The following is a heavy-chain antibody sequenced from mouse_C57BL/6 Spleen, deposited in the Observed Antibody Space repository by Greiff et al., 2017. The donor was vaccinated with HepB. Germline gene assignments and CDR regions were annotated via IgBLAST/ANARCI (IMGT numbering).Heavy chain of an antibody. V-gene: IGHV1-26*01. CDR3: AREFPDYYGSSPYYFDY. D-gene: IGHD1-1*01. Sequence: EVQLQQSGPELVKPGASVKISCKASGYTFTDYYMNWVKQSHGKSLEWIGDINPNNGGTSYNQKFKGKATLTVDKSSSTAYMELRSLTSEDSAVYYCAREFPDYYGSSPYYFDYWGQGTTLTVSS. J-gene: IGHJ2*01. CDR1: GYTFTDYY. CDR2: INPNNGGT.